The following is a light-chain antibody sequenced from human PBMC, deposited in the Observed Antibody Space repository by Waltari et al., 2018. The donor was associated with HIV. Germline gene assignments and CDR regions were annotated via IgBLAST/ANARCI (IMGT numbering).Light chain of an antibody. Sequence: QSAPTQPASVSGSPGQSITISCSGTNSAIGTYTYVSWYQQHPYRAPKLIVYDVNKRPSGVSDLFSGSKSGNTAFLTSSGLQTDDEAEYYCCSYAGKNTYVFGTGTKVTVL. CDR3: CSYAGKNTYV. V-gene: IGLV2-23*02. CDR1: NSAIGTYTY. CDR2: DVN. J-gene: IGLJ1*01.